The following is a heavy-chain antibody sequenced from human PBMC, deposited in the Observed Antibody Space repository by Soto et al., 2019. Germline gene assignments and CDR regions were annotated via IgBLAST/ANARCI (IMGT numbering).Heavy chain of an antibody. J-gene: IGHJ4*02. CDR1: GYTFTNYA. Sequence: ASVKVSCKASGYTFTNYAFHWVRQAPGQGLEWMGWINAGNGNTKYSQKFQGRVTITRDTSASTAYMELSSLRSEDTAVYYCARDMGFGLSDYWGQGTLVTVSS. CDR2: INAGNGNT. D-gene: IGHD3-10*01. V-gene: IGHV1-3*01. CDR3: ARDMGFGLSDY.